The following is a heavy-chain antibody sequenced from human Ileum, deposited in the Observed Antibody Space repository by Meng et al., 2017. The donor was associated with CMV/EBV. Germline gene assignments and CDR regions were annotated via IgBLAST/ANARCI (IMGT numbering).Heavy chain of an antibody. V-gene: IGHV1-8*01. CDR2: VNQNSGDT. Sequence: KVSGKDAGDNFISYEINWVRQAPGQGLEWMGWVNQNSGDTGYAQKFQGRVTMTRNTSINTAYMELSSLRSEDTAVYYCARGSNWFDSWGQGALVTVSS. CDR3: ARGSNWFDS. J-gene: IGHJ5*01. CDR1: GDNFISYE.